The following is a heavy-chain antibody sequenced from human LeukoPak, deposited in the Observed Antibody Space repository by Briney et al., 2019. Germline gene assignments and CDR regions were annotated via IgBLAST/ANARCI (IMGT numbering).Heavy chain of an antibody. CDR2: ISSSSSYI. CDR1: GFIFSRYS. Sequence: PGGSLRLSCAASGFIFSRYSMNWVRQAPGKGLEWVSSISSSSSYIYYADSVKGRFTISRDNAKNSLYLQMNSLRAEDTAVYYCARDKGDFYYYYYMDVWGKGTTVTISS. CDR3: ARDKGDFYYYYYMDV. V-gene: IGHV3-21*01. J-gene: IGHJ6*03.